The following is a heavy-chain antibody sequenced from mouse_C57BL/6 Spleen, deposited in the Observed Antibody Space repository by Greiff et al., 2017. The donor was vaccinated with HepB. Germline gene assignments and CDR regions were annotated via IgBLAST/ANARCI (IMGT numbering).Heavy chain of an antibody. D-gene: IGHD2-5*01. CDR3: ARLDSNYVGWYFDV. Sequence: QVHVKQSGPELVKPGASVKISCKASGYAFSSSWMNWVKQRPGKGLEWIGRIYPGDGDTNYNGKFKGNATLTADKSSSTAYLQLSSLTSEDSAVYFCARLDSNYVGWYFDVWGTGTTVTVSS. J-gene: IGHJ1*03. CDR1: GYAFSSSW. CDR2: IYPGDGDT. V-gene: IGHV1-82*01.